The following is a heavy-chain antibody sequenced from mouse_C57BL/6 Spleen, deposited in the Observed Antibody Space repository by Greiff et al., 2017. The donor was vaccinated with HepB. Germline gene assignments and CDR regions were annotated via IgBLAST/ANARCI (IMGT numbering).Heavy chain of an antibody. CDR3: ARGITTVVADY. J-gene: IGHJ2*01. CDR1: GYTFTSYT. D-gene: IGHD1-1*01. V-gene: IGHV1-4*01. CDR2: INPSSGYT. Sequence: VQLVESGAELARPGASVKMSCKASGYTFTSYTMHWVNQRPGQGLEWIGYINPSSGYTKYKQKFKAKATLTADKSSSTAYMQLSSLTSEDSAVYYCARGITTVVADYWGQGTTLTVSS.